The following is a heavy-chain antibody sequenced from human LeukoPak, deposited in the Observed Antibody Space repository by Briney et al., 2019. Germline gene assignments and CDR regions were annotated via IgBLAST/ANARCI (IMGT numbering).Heavy chain of an antibody. V-gene: IGHV3-23*01. Sequence: GGSLRLPCAASGFTFSSYAMSWVRQAPGKGLEWVSAISGSGGSTYYADSVKGRFTISRDNSKNTLYLQMNSLRAEDTAVYYCAKDPDKRYYFDYWGQGTLVTVSS. CDR1: GFTFSSYA. CDR3: AKDPDKRYYFDY. CDR2: ISGSGGST. D-gene: IGHD1-14*01. J-gene: IGHJ4*02.